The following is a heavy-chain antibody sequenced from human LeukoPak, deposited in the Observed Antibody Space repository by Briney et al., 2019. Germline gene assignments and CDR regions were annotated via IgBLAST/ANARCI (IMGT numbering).Heavy chain of an antibody. D-gene: IGHD6-19*01. CDR3: AREPHHSGIVVVGANAFDI. V-gene: IGHV3-53*01. Sequence: PGGSLRLSCAASGLTVSNNYMGWVRQAPGQGLEWVSVIHSGGDTYYPDSVRGRFTISRDTSKNTLYLQMNSLRAEDTAVYYCAREPHHSGIVVVGANAFDIWG. J-gene: IGHJ3*02. CDR1: GLTVSNNY. CDR2: IHSGGDT.